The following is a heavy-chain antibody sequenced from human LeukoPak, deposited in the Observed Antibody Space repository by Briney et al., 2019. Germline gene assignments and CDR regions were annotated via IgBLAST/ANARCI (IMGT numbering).Heavy chain of an antibody. CDR3: ARDTAADAFDI. CDR1: GYTFTGYY. D-gene: IGHD4-17*01. Sequence: ASVKVSCKASGYTFTGYYMHWVRQAPGQGLEWMGRINPNSGGTNYAQKFQGRVTMTRDTSISTAYMEPSRLRSDDTAVYYCARDTAADAFDIWGQGTMVTVSS. V-gene: IGHV1-2*06. CDR2: INPNSGGT. J-gene: IGHJ3*02.